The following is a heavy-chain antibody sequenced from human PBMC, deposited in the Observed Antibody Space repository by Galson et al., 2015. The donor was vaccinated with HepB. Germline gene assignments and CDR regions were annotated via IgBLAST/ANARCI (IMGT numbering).Heavy chain of an antibody. J-gene: IGHJ3*02. Sequence: TLSLTCTVSGGSISSGGYYWTWIRQHPGKGLEWIGYIYYSGSTYYNPSLKSRVTISLDTSKNQFSLKLSSVTAADTAVYYCARGGTVSIRGAFDIWGQGTMVTVSS. CDR2: IYYSGST. CDR3: ARGGTVSIRGAFDI. V-gene: IGHV4-31*03. D-gene: IGHD1-1*01. CDR1: GGSISSGGYY.